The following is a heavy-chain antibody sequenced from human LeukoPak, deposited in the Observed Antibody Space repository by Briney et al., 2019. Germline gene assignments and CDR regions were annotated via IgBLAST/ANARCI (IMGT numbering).Heavy chain of an antibody. CDR3: IVFGDSNH. D-gene: IGHD4-17*01. J-gene: IGHJ5*02. Sequence: GGSLRLSCSASGFTFSGHFMHWVRQAPGKGLEWVSAIHTSGGTCYADSVKGRFTISRDTSKNTLYLQINSLRVEDTAVYYCIVFGDSNHWGQGTLVTVSS. V-gene: IGHV3-53*01. CDR1: GFTFSGHF. CDR2: IHTSGGT.